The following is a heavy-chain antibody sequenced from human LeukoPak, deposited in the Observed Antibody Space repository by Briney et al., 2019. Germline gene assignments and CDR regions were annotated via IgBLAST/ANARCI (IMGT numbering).Heavy chain of an antibody. CDR2: MNPNSGNT. J-gene: IGHJ5*02. D-gene: IGHD2-2*01. V-gene: IGHV1-8*01. Sequence: GASVKVSCKASGYTFTSYDINWVRQATGQGLEWMGWMNPNSGNTGYAQKFQGRVTMTRNTSISTAYMELSSLRSEDTAVYYCATAVERGYCSSTSCKLGNWFDPWGQGTLVTVSS. CDR1: GYTFTSYD. CDR3: ATAVERGYCSSTSCKLGNWFDP.